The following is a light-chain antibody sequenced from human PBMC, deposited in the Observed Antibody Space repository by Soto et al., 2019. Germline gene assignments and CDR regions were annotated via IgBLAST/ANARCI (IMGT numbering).Light chain of an antibody. CDR2: EVS. J-gene: IGLJ1*01. V-gene: IGLV2-23*02. CDR1: SSDVGSYNL. CDR3: CSYAGSFYV. Sequence: ALTQPASVSGSPGQSITISCTGTSSDVGSYNLVSWYQQHPGKAPKLMIYEVSKRPSGVSNRFSGSKSGNTASLTISGLQAEDEADYYCCSYAGSFYVFGTGTKVTVL.